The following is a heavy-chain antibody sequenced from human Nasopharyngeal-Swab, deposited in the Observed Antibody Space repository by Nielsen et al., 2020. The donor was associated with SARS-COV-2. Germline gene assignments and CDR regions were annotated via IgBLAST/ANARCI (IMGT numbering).Heavy chain of an antibody. J-gene: IGHJ4*02. CDR1: GYSFRSYG. CDR2: ISVYTADR. CDR3: ARDVEEWLVVPSLSFDY. V-gene: IGHV1-18*01. Sequence: ASVKVSCKASGYSFRSYGINWVRQAPGQGLEWMGWISVYTADRNFAEKFQGRISMTTDTSTTTAYMELSNLRSDDTAVYYCARDVEEWLVVPSLSFDYWGQGNQVTVSS. D-gene: IGHD5-18*01.